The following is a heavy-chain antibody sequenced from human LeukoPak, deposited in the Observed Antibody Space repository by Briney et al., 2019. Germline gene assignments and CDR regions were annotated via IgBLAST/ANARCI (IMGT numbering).Heavy chain of an antibody. Sequence: SETLSLTCTVSGGSISSYYWSWIRQPPGKGLGWIGYIYYSGSTNYNPSLKSRVTISVDTSKNQFSLKLSSVTAADTAVYYCAAGPTYYYDSSGPEGAFDIWGQGTMVTVSS. CDR2: IYYSGST. V-gene: IGHV4-59*01. CDR1: GGSISSYY. D-gene: IGHD3-22*01. J-gene: IGHJ3*02. CDR3: AAGPTYYYDSSGPEGAFDI.